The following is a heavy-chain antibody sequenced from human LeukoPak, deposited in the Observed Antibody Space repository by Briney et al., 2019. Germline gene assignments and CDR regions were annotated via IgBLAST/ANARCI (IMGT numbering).Heavy chain of an antibody. CDR2: IYTSGST. D-gene: IGHD3-22*01. J-gene: IGHJ6*03. V-gene: IGHV4-4*07. CDR3: ARVSPTYYYDGSGYYSLYYYYMDV. Sequence: PSETLSLTCTVSGGSISSYYWSWIRQPAGKGLEWIGRIYTSGSTNYNPSLKSRVTMSVDTSKNQFSLKLSSVTAADTSVYYCARVSPTYYYDGSGYYSLYYYYMDVWGKGTTVTVSS. CDR1: GGSISSYY.